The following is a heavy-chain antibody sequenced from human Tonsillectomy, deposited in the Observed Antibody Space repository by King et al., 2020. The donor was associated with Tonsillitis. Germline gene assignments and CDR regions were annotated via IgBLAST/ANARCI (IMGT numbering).Heavy chain of an antibody. CDR1: GFTVSSNY. D-gene: IGHD3-10*01. J-gene: IGHJ6*02. CDR3: ARESVSLRFGETYYYYYGMDV. CDR2: IYSGGST. Sequence: QLVQSGGGLVQPGGSLRLSCVASGFTVSSNYMSWVRQAPGKGLEWVSVIYSGGSTYYADSVKGRFTISRHNSKNTLYLQMNSLRAEDTAVYYCARESVSLRFGETYYYYYGMDVWGQGTTVTVSS. V-gene: IGHV3-53*04.